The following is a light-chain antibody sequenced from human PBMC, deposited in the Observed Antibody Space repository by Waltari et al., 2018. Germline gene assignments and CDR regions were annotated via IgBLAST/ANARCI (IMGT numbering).Light chain of an antibody. J-gene: IGKJ1*01. CDR1: QSISFW. CDR3: QQYDTYST. Sequence: DIQMTQSPSTLSASVGDRVTITCRARQSISFWLAWYQQKPGKAPKLLIYKASTLKSGVPSRFSGSGSGTEFTLTISSLQPDDFATYYCQQYDTYSTFGQGTKVEIK. CDR2: KAS. V-gene: IGKV1-5*03.